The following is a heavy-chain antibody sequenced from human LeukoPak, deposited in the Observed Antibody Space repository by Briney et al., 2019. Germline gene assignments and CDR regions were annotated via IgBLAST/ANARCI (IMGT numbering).Heavy chain of an antibody. CDR1: GGTFSSYA. CDR2: IIPIFGAA. J-gene: IGHJ4*02. CDR3: ARDSAAVAGTFDY. V-gene: IGHV1-69*13. D-gene: IGHD6-19*01. Sequence: SVKVSCKASGGTFSSYAISWVRQAPGQGLEWMGGIIPIFGAANYAQKFQGRVTITADESTSTAYMELSSLRSEDTAVYYCARDSAAVAGTFDYWGQGTLVTVSS.